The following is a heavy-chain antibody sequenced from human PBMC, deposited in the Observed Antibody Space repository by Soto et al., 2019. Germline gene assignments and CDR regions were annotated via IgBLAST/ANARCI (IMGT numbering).Heavy chain of an antibody. CDR3: ARVSIVVVVAAALVY. CDR1: GFTFSSYS. D-gene: IGHD2-15*01. J-gene: IGHJ4*02. V-gene: IGHV3-21*01. CDR2: ISSSSSYI. Sequence: GGSLRLSCAASGFTFSSYSMNWVRQAPGKGLEWVSSISSSSSYIYYADSVKGRFTISRDNAKNSLYLQMNSLRAEDTAVYYCARVSIVVVVAAALVYWGQGTLVTVSS.